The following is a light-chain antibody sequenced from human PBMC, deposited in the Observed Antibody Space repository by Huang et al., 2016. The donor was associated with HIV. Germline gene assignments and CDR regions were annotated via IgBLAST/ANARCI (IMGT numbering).Light chain of an antibody. CDR2: GAS. CDR3: HQYGSPPFT. CDR1: QSVTSNY. J-gene: IGKJ3*01. Sequence: EIVLTQSPGTLSLSPGERATLSCRASQSVTSNYLAWYRKKPGQAPTLLIDGASSRATEIPDRCSGSGSGTDFTLTISRLEPEDFAVYYCHQYGSPPFTFGPGTKVDIK. V-gene: IGKV3-20*01.